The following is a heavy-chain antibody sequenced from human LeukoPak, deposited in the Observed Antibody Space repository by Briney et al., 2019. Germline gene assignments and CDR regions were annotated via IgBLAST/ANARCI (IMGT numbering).Heavy chain of an antibody. J-gene: IGHJ5*02. D-gene: IGHD4-17*01. CDR1: GFTFSSYA. Sequence: SGGSLRLSCAASGFTFSSYAMSWVRQAPGKGLEWVSAIGGSGGSTYYADSVKGRFTISRDNSKNTLYLQMNSLRAEDTAVYYCAKDLTVTTGWFDPWGQGTLVTVSS. CDR2: IGGSGGST. V-gene: IGHV3-23*01. CDR3: AKDLTVTTGWFDP.